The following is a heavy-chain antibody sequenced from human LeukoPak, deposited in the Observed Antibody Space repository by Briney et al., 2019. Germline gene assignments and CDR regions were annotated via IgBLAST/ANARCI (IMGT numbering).Heavy chain of an antibody. CDR3: ARDSRYNNVGDY. Sequence: ASVKVSCKASGYTFTADYVYWVRQAPGQGLEWMGWINPNSGGTNYAQKFQGRVTMTRDTSISTAYMELSRLRSDDTAVYFCARDSRYNNVGDYWGQGTLVTVSS. CDR1: GYTFTADY. J-gene: IGHJ4*02. V-gene: IGHV1-2*02. D-gene: IGHD3-10*01. CDR2: INPNSGGT.